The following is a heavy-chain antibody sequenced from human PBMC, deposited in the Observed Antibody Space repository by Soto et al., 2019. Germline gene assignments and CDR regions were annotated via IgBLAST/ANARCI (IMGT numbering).Heavy chain of an antibody. D-gene: IGHD5-12*01. CDR3: ARELDVVDTIGFDT. V-gene: IGHV4-59*01. Sequence: QVQLQESGPGLVKPSETLSLTCTVSGDSISNYYWSWIRQPPGKGLEWIGYIFYTGSTTYNPSLKSRVTISVDTSKKQFSLKLSSVTAADTAVYYCARELDVVDTIGFDTWGQGALVTVSS. J-gene: IGHJ4*02. CDR1: GDSISNYY. CDR2: IFYTGST.